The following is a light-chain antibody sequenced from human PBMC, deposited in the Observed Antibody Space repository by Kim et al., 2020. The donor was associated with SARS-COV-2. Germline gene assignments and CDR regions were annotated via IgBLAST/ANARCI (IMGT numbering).Light chain of an antibody. V-gene: IGLV3-21*04. Sequence: APEKTARITCRGNNIGSKSVHVYQQKPGQAPVLVIYYDTDRPSGIPERFSGSNSGNTATLTISRVEAGDEADYYCQVWDTSSDHVVFGGGTQLTVL. CDR2: YDT. CDR3: QVWDTSSDHVV. J-gene: IGLJ2*01. CDR1: NIGSKS.